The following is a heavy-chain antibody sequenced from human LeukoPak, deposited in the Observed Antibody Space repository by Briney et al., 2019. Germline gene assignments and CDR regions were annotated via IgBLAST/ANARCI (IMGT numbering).Heavy chain of an antibody. D-gene: IGHD6-19*01. V-gene: IGHV1-69*13. J-gene: IGHJ4*02. CDR3: ARVPAKYSSGWYKDY. CDR2: IIPIFGTA. Sequence: GASVTVSCTASGGTFSSYAISWVRPAPGQGLEWMGGIIPIFGTANYAQKFQGRVTITADESTSTAYMELSSLRSEDTAVYYCARVPAKYSSGWYKDYWGQGTLVTVSS. CDR1: GGTFSSYA.